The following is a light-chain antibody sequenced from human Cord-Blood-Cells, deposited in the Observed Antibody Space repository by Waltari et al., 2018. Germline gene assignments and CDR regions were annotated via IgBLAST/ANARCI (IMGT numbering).Light chain of an antibody. CDR1: SSDVGSYNL. CDR3: CSYAGSSTWV. CDR2: EVS. V-gene: IGLV2-23*02. Sequence: QSALTQPASVSGSPGQSITISCTGTSSDVGSYNLVSWYQQHPGKAPKLMIYEVSKRRAVVSNRFPGSKSGNTASLTISGLQAEDEADYYCCSYAGSSTWVFGGGTKLTVL. J-gene: IGLJ3*02.